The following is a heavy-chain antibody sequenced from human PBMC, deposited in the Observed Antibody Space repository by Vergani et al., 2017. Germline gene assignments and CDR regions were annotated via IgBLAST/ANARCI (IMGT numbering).Heavy chain of an antibody. V-gene: IGHV3-74*01. CDR3: ARDRGRIAVAGTGDYYYYGMDV. J-gene: IGHJ6*02. Sequence: EVQLVESGGGLVQPGGSLRLSCAASGFTFSSYWMHWVRQAPGKGLVWVSRINSDGSSTSYADSVKGRFTISRDNAKNTLYLQMNSLRAEDTAVYYCARDRGRIAVAGTGDYYYYGMDVWGQGTTVTVSS. CDR1: GFTFSSYW. D-gene: IGHD6-19*01. CDR2: INSDGSST.